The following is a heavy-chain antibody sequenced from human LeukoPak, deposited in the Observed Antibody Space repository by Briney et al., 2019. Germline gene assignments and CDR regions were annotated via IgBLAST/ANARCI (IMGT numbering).Heavy chain of an antibody. Sequence: ASVKVSCKVSGYTLTELSMHWVRQAPGQGLEWMGWINPNSGGTNYAQKFQGRVTMTRDTSISTAYMELSRLRSDDTAVYYCARVYYYDSSGYGPWGQGTLVTASS. J-gene: IGHJ5*02. D-gene: IGHD3-22*01. CDR3: ARVYYYDSSGYGP. V-gene: IGHV1-2*02. CDR1: GYTLTELS. CDR2: INPNSGGT.